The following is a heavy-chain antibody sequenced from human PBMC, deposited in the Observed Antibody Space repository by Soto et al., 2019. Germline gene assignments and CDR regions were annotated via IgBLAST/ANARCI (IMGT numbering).Heavy chain of an antibody. CDR3: AAPRDEYGSGISWFTYGMDV. D-gene: IGHD3-10*01. CDR1: GFTFSDYA. CDR2: LNGAGGST. J-gene: IGHJ6*02. Sequence: GSLRLSCLASGFTFSDYAMTWVRHVPGRGLEWVSSLNGAGGSTYYADSVRGRFTISRDNSQNTLFLQMNRLTVDDTAIYYCAAPRDEYGSGISWFTYGMDVWGQGTTVTVSS. V-gene: IGHV3-23*01.